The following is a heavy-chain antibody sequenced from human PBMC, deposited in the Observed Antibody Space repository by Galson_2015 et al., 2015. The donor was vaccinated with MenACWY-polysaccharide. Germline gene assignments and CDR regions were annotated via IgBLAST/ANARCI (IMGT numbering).Heavy chain of an antibody. CDR3: ARPSSGGSYYND. D-gene: IGHD2-15*01. CDR1: GFKVEDSP. Sequence: SLRTCGAASGFKVEDSPMHWVGHAPGNRVEWVSGIRRNSDNMNYADSVKVRFTISRDNAQHSLYLQMDSLGPEDTAVYYCARPSSGGSYYNDWGQGTLVTVS. V-gene: IGHV3-9*01. CDR2: IRRNSDNM. J-gene: IGHJ4*02.